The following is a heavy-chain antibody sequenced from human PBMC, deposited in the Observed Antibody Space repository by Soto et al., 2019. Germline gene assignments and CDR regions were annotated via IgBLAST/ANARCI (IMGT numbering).Heavy chain of an antibody. CDR2: ISAYNGNT. V-gene: IGHV1-18*01. Sequence: ASVKVSCTASGYTFTGYGISWVRQAPGQGLEWMGWISAYNGNTNYAQKLQGRVTMTTDTSTSTAYMELRSLRSDDTAVYYCARLRYDYIWGSYRPRPLDYWGQGTLVTVSS. J-gene: IGHJ4*02. D-gene: IGHD3-16*02. CDR1: GYTFTGYG. CDR3: ARLRYDYIWGSYRPRPLDY.